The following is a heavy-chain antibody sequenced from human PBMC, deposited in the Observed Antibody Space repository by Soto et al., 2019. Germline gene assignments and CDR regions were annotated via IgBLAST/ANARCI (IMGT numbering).Heavy chain of an antibody. CDR1: GFTFDDYA. Sequence: AGGSLRLSCAASGFTFDDYAMHWVRQAPGKGLEWVSGISWNSGSIGYADSVKGRFTISRDNAKNSLYLQMNSLRAEDTALYYCAKVANIAAAEYYFDYWGQGTLVTVSS. V-gene: IGHV3-9*01. D-gene: IGHD6-13*01. CDR3: AKVANIAAAEYYFDY. CDR2: ISWNSGSI. J-gene: IGHJ4*02.